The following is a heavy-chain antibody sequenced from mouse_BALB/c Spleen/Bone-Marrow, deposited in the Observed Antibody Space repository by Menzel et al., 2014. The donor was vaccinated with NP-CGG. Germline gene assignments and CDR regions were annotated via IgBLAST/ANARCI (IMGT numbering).Heavy chain of an antibody. CDR1: GFTFTDYY. D-gene: IGHD1-1*01. CDR2: IRNKAYGYTT. V-gene: IGHV7-3*02. J-gene: IGHJ2*01. Sequence: EVKVVESGGGLVQPEGSLRLSCATSGFTFTDYYMNWVRQPPGKALEWLVFIRNKAYGYTTEYSASVKGRFTISRDNSQNILYLQMNPLRAEDSATYYCARDMGGLLFDSWGQGTTLSVSS. CDR3: ARDMGGLLFDS.